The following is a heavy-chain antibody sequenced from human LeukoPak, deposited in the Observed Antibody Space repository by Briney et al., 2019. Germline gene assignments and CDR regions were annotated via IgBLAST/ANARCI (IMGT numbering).Heavy chain of an antibody. CDR3: ATSISRSSIAVAGKFDY. V-gene: IGHV1-18*01. D-gene: IGHD6-19*01. J-gene: IGHJ4*02. CDR1: GYTFTSYG. CDR2: ISAYNGNT. Sequence: ASVKVSCKASGYTFTSYGISWVRQAPGQGLEWMGWISAYNGNTNYAQKLQGRVTMTTDTSTSTAYMELRSLRSDDTAVYYCATSISRSSIAVAGKFDYWGQGTLVTVSS.